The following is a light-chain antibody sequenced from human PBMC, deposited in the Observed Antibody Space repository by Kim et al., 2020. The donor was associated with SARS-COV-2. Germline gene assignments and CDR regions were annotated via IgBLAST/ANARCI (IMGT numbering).Light chain of an antibody. Sequence: PAPTSCTTSQSLVHSVGKTCFRGFHQGPGQSPRRLIDKVSSRDSGVPDRISGSGSGTDLTLKISRVEAEDIGVYYCLQGTHLPRTFSQGTKVDI. CDR1: QSLVHSVGKTC. CDR3: LQGTHLPRT. V-gene: IGKV2-30*02. CDR2: KVS. J-gene: IGKJ1*01.